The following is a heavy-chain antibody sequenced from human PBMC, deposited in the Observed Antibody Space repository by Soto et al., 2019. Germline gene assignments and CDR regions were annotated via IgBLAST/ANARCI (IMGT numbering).Heavy chain of an antibody. V-gene: IGHV2-5*01. D-gene: IGHD6-19*01. CDR2: TYWNDDD. J-gene: IGHJ4*02. CDR1: VFSLTSTGVG. Sequence: SGPTLVNPTQTLTLTCSFSVFSLTSTGVGVGWFRQPPGKALEWLGLTYWNDDDRYRSSLRSRLTITKDTSKNQVVLTMTNMDPEDTATYYCAHRPGGSGWRYYFDYWGQGTLVTVSS. CDR3: AHRPGGSGWRYYFDY.